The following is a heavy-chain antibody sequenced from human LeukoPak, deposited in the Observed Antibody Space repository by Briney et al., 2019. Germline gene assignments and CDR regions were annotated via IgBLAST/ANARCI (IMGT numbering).Heavy chain of an antibody. CDR2: IWYGGSNK. V-gene: IGHV3-33*03. CDR3: ANCRRDGYNQWYYGMDV. D-gene: IGHD5-24*01. Sequence: PGGSLRLSCAASGFTFSSYGMHWVRQAPGKGLEWVAVIWYGGSNKYYADSVKGRFTISRDNSKNTLYLQMNSLRAEDTAFYYCANCRRDGYNQWYYGMDVWGQGTTVTVSS. CDR1: GFTFSSYG. J-gene: IGHJ6*02.